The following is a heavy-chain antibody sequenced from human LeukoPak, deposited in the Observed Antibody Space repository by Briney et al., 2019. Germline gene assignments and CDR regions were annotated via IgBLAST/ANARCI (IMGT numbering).Heavy chain of an antibody. CDR3: ARDPYSGNYGAYYYYYMDV. V-gene: IGHV3-21*06. J-gene: IGHJ6*03. CDR2: ITSSSSYI. Sequence: PGGSLRLSCAASGFTFSSYNMNWVRQAPGKGLEWVSSITSSSSYIYYADSVKGRFTISRDNAKNSLYLQMDSLRVEDAAEYYCARDPYSGNYGAYYYYYMDVWGKGTTVTVSS. CDR1: GFTFSSYN. D-gene: IGHD1-26*01.